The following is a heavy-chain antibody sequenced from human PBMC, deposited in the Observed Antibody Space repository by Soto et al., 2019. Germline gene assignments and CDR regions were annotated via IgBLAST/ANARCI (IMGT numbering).Heavy chain of an antibody. D-gene: IGHD6-6*01. Sequence: PGGSLRLTCTASGFTFSSYPMSWVRQAPGEGLEWVSGISGGSHSTYYADSVKGRFTISRDNSKNTVYLQMDSLRAEDTVVYYCAKEAARPGPCDYWGQGTLVTVSS. CDR2: ISGGSHST. J-gene: IGHJ4*02. CDR1: GFTFSSYP. CDR3: AKEAARPGPCDY. V-gene: IGHV3-23*01.